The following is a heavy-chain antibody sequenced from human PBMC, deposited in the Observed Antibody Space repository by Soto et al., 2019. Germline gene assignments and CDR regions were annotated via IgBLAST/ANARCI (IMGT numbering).Heavy chain of an antibody. CDR2: IKQDGSEK. Sequence: GGSVRLSRAASGFTFSSYWMSWVRQAPGKVLEWVANIKQDGSEKYYVDSVKGRFTISRDNAKNSLYLQMNSLRAEDTAVYYCARDPERLHIYYYYGMDVWGQGTTVTVSS. CDR3: ARDPERLHIYYYYGMDV. CDR1: GFTFSSYW. V-gene: IGHV3-7*03. D-gene: IGHD6-25*01. J-gene: IGHJ6*02.